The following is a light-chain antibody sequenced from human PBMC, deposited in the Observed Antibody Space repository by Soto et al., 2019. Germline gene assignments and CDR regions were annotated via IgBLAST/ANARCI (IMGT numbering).Light chain of an antibody. J-gene: IGKJ5*01. CDR3: QQSYSSIT. Sequence: DIVMTQSPDSLAVSLGERATINCNSSQSVLHSSNNKNYLAWYQQKPGQPPKLLIYWASTRESGVPDRFRGSGSGTDFTLTISSLQPEDFATYYCQQSYSSITFGQGTRLEIK. CDR2: WAS. CDR1: QSVLHSSNNKNY. V-gene: IGKV4-1*01.